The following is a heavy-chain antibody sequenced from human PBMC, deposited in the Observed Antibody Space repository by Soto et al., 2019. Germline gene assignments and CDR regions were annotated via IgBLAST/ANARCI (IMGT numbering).Heavy chain of an antibody. CDR1: GGSISSGGYS. Sequence: SETLSLTCAVSGGSISSGGYSWSWIRQPPGKGLEWIGYIYHSGSTYYNPSLKSRVTISVDRSKNQFSLKLSSVTAADTAVYYCARASDTDYYYCGMDVWGQGTTVTVSS. J-gene: IGHJ6*02. V-gene: IGHV4-30-2*01. D-gene: IGHD5-18*01. CDR2: IYHSGST. CDR3: ARASDTDYYYCGMDV.